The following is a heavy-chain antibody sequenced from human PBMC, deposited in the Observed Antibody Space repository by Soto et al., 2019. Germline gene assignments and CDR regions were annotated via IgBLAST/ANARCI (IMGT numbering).Heavy chain of an antibody. J-gene: IGHJ6*02. D-gene: IGHD3-22*01. CDR2: INPNSGGT. Sequence: ASVKVSWKASGYTFTGYYMHWVRQAPGQGLEWMGWINPNSGGTNYAQKFQGWVTMTRDTSISTAYMELSRLRSDDTAVYYCARGGGYYDSSCYFPRFGYYYYXLDGPAQGTTVTVSS. CDR3: ARGGGYYDSSCYFPRFGYYYYXLDG. CDR1: GYTFTGYY. V-gene: IGHV1-2*04.